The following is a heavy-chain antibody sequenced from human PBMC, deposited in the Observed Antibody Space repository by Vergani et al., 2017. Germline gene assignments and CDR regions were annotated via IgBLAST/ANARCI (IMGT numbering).Heavy chain of an antibody. J-gene: IGHJ4*02. D-gene: IGHD6-13*01. Sequence: QLQLQESGPGLVKPSETLSLTCTVSGGSISSSSYYWGWIRQPPGKGLEWIGSIYYSGSTYYNPSLKSRVTISVDTSKNQFSLKLSSVTAADTAVYYCARELYSSSWYVFDYWGQGTLVTVSS. CDR3: ARELYSSSWYVFDY. CDR2: IYYSGST. CDR1: GGSISSSSYY. V-gene: IGHV4-39*07.